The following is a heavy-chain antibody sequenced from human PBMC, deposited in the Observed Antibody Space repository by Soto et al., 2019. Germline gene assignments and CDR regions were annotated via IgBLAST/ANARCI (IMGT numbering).Heavy chain of an antibody. V-gene: IGHV3-30*18. J-gene: IGHJ6*02. CDR2: VSNDGSNK. Sequence: QVQLVESGGGVVQPGESLRLSCAASESTFSSYAMHWVRQAPGKGLEWVAVVSNDGSNKYYGDAVKRRFTISRDNAKNTLNLQMNSLTAEDTAVYYCAKDQSTNSRSYHALDVWGQGTTVTVSS. CDR3: AKDQSTNSRSYHALDV. CDR1: ESTFSSYA. D-gene: IGHD2-8*01.